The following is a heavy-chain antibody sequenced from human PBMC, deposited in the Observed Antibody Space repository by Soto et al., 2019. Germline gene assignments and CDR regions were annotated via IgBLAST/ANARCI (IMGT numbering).Heavy chain of an antibody. D-gene: IGHD1-1*01. Sequence: ASVKVSCKASGYTFTGYYMHWVRQAPGQGLEWMGWINPNSGGTNYAQKFQGWVTMTRDTSISTAYMELSRLRSDDTAVYYCARERLRVYYYYYGMDVWGQGTTVTVSS. V-gene: IGHV1-2*04. J-gene: IGHJ6*02. CDR2: INPNSGGT. CDR3: ARERLRVYYYYYGMDV. CDR1: GYTFTGYY.